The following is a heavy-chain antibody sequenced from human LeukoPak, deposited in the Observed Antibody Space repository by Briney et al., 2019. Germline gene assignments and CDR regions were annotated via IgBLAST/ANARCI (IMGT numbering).Heavy chain of an antibody. CDR3: AKDWGAYYDSNGFYSGDFDY. D-gene: IGHD3-22*01. CDR1: GFTFDDYA. Sequence: GGSLRLSCVASGFTFDDYAMHWVRQAPGTGLEWVSLISGYGGSTYYADSVKGRFTISRDNSKNSLYLQMNSLRTEDTALYYCAKDWGAYYDSNGFYSGDFDYWGQGTLVTVSS. CDR2: ISGYGGST. J-gene: IGHJ4*02. V-gene: IGHV3-43*02.